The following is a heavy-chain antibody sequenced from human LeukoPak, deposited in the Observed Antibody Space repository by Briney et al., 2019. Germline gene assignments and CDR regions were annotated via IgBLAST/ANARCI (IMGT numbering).Heavy chain of an antibody. Sequence: SETLSLTCTVSGGSISSYYWSWIRQPAGKGLEWIGRIYTSGSTNYNPSLKSRVTMSVDTSKNQFSLKLSSVTAADTAVYYCARGGYSSGWCYFDYWGQGTLVTVSS. CDR2: IYTSGST. V-gene: IGHV4-4*07. D-gene: IGHD6-19*01. J-gene: IGHJ4*02. CDR3: ARGGYSSGWCYFDY. CDR1: GGSISSYY.